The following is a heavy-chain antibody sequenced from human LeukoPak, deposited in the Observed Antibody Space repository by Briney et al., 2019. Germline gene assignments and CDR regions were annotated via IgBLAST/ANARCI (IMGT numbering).Heavy chain of an antibody. D-gene: IGHD3-10*01. CDR3: AYGDYYGSGSYQDFDY. Sequence: ASVKVSCKASGGTFSSYAISWVRQAPGQGLEWMGGIIPIFGTANYAQKFQGRVTITADESTSTAYMELSSLRSEDTAVYYCAYGDYYGSGSYQDFDYWGQGTLVTVSS. V-gene: IGHV1-69*13. CDR2: IIPIFGTA. CDR1: GGTFSSYA. J-gene: IGHJ4*02.